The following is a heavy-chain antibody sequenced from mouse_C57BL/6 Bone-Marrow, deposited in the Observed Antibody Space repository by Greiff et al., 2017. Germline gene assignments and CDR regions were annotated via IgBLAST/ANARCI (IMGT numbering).Heavy chain of an antibody. V-gene: IGHV5-16*01. Sequence: EVKLVESEGGLVQPGSSIKLSCTASGFTFSDYYMAWVRQVPEKGLEWVANINYDGSSTYYLDSLKSRFIISRDNAKNILYLQMSSLKSEDTATYYCARDDGSSYWYFDVWGTGTTVTVSS. CDR2: INYDGSST. CDR3: ARDDGSSYWYFDV. D-gene: IGHD1-1*01. CDR1: GFTFSDYY. J-gene: IGHJ1*03.